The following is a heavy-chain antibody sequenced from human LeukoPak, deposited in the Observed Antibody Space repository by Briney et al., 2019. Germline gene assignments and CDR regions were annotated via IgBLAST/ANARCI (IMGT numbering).Heavy chain of an antibody. CDR2: ISYDGSNK. D-gene: IGHD5-18*01. V-gene: IGHV3-30-3*01. Sequence: GGSLRLSCAASGFTFSSYAMHWVRQAPGKGLEWVAVISYDGSNKYYADSVKGRFTISRDNSKNTLYLQMNSLRAEDTAVYYCARPPTAMGAFDIWGQGTMVTVSS. J-gene: IGHJ3*02. CDR3: ARPPTAMGAFDI. CDR1: GFTFSSYA.